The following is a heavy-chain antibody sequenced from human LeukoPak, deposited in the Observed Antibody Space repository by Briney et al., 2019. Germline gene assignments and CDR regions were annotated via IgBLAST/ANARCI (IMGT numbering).Heavy chain of an antibody. V-gene: IGHV3-43*01. CDR1: GFTFDDYT. D-gene: IGHD3/OR15-3a*01. CDR3: AKDRWAGVYGTGDY. CDR2: ISWDGGST. Sequence: GGSLRLSCAASGFTFDDYTMHWVRQAPGKGLEWVSLISWDGGSTYYADSVKGRFTISRDNSKNTLYLQMNSLRAEDTAVYYCAKDRWAGVYGTGDYWGQGTLVTVSS. J-gene: IGHJ4*02.